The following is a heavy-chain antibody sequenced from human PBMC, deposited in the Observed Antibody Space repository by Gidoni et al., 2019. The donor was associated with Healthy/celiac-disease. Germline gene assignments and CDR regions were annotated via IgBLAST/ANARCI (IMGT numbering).Heavy chain of an antibody. J-gene: IGHJ3*02. Sequence: EVQLVETGGGWVKPGGSMRLDCAASGCTFSSYWMSWVRQAPGKGLDWVVNIKQDGSEKYYVDSVKGRFTISRDNAKNSLYLQMNSLSAEDTAVYYCAKYYYDGVDAFDIWGQGTMVTVSS. V-gene: IGHV3-7*01. CDR2: IKQDGSEK. CDR1: GCTFSSYW. CDR3: AKYYYDGVDAFDI. D-gene: IGHD3-22*01.